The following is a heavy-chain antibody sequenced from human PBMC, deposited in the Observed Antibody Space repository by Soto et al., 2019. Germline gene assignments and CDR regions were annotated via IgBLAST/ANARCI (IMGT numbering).Heavy chain of an antibody. CDR2: INPNGGST. V-gene: IGHV1-46*01. CDR1: GYTFTHYY. D-gene: IGHD2-2*03. Sequence: QVQLVQSGAEVKKPGASVKVSCKASGYTFTHYYIHWVRQAPGQGLAWMGIINPNGGSTTYAQKFRAGFTMTRDTSTSTVYMELSSLRSADSAVYYCATAVNSAMDFDYWGQGTLVTVSS. J-gene: IGHJ4*02. CDR3: ATAVNSAMDFDY.